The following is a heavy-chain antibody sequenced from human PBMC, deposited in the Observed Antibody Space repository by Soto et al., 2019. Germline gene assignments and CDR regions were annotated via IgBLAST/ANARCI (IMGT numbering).Heavy chain of an antibody. CDR1: GFTFSSYA. J-gene: IGHJ5*02. CDR2: ISGDGSST. Sequence: GGSLRLSCAASGFTFSSYAMHWVRQAPGKGLEWVSVISGDGSSTYYADSVKGRFTISRDNSKNTLYLQMNSLRAEDTAVYYCAKSGGYGSGSYTWFDPWGQGTLVTVSS. V-gene: IGHV3-30-3*01. D-gene: IGHD3-10*01. CDR3: AKSGGYGSGSYTWFDP.